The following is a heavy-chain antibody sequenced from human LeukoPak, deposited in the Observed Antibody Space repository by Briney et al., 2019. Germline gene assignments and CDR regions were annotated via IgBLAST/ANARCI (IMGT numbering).Heavy chain of an antibody. V-gene: IGHV1-69*04. D-gene: IGHD1-26*01. Sequence: SVKVSCKASGGTFSSYAISWVRQAPGQGLEWMGRIIPILGIANYAQKFQGRVTITADKSTSTAYMELSSLRSEDTAVYYCARDRSGSYGGFDYWGQGTLVTVSS. CDR3: ARDRSGSYGGFDY. CDR1: GGTFSSYA. CDR2: IIPILGIA. J-gene: IGHJ4*02.